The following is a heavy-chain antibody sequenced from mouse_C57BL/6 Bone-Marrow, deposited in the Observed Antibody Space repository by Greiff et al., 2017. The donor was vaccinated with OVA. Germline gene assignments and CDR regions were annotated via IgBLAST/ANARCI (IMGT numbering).Heavy chain of an antibody. CDR3: TRNYYYGSGLDC. CDR2: ISSGGDYI. Sequence: EVQLVESGEGLVKPGGSLKLSCAASGFTFSSYAMSWVRQTPEKRLEWVAYISSGGDYIYYADTVKGRFTISRDNARNTLYLQMSSLTSEDSAMYYCTRNYYYGSGLDCRGQGTTRPVSS. D-gene: IGHD1-1*01. J-gene: IGHJ2*01. V-gene: IGHV5-9-1*02. CDR1: GFTFSSYA.